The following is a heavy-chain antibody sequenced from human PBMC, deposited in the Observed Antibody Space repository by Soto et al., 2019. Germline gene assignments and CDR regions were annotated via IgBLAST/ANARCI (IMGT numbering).Heavy chain of an antibody. V-gene: IGHV4-4*07. CDR1: SGAINSYY. J-gene: IGHJ6*02. D-gene: IGHD6-13*01. CDR2: IDTSGNT. CDR3: ARYSNNWFQTEGMDV. Sequence: SETLSLTCTVSSGAINSYYWTWIRQPAGKGLEWIGRIDTSGNTNYNPSLKSRVTMSVDTSKKQFSLKLTSVTAADTAVYYCARYSNNWFQTEGMDVWGQGTTVTVSS.